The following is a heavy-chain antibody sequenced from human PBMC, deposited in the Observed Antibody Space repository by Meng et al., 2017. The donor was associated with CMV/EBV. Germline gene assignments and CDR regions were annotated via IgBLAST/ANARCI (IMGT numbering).Heavy chain of an antibody. CDR2: INHSGST. CDR3: ARESMVRGED. CDR1: GGSFSGYY. Sequence: QGQLQKGGAGLLQHSETLSLTCAVYGGSFSGYYWSWIRQPPGKGLEWIGEINHSGSTNYNPSLKSRVTISVDTSKNQFSLKLSSVTAADTAVYYCARESMVRGEDWGQGTLVTVSS. D-gene: IGHD3-10*01. V-gene: IGHV4-34*01. J-gene: IGHJ4*02.